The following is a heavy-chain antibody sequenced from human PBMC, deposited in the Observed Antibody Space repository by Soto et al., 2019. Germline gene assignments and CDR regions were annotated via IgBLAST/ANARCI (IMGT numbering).Heavy chain of an antibody. Sequence: QVQLVQSGAEVKKPGSSVKVSCKASGGTFSIYAISWVRQAPGQGLEWMGGIIPIFGTANYAQKFQGRVTITADESTSTAYMELSSLRSEDTAVYYCARDYYDSSGYYDLYYYYYGMDVWGQGTTVTVSS. CDR1: GGTFSIYA. V-gene: IGHV1-69*01. D-gene: IGHD3-22*01. CDR3: ARDYYDSSGYYDLYYYYYGMDV. J-gene: IGHJ6*02. CDR2: IIPIFGTA.